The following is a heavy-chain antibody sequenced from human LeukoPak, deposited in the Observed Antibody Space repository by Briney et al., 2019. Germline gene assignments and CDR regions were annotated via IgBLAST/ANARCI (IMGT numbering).Heavy chain of an antibody. Sequence: SQTLSLTCTVSGCSISSGGYYWSWIRQRPGKGLVWIGYIYYSGSYYYNPSLKSRVTISVDTSKNQYSLKLSSATAADTAVYYCARAGITMVRGVIIRQPYFDYWGQGTLVTVSS. J-gene: IGHJ4*02. CDR1: GCSISSGGYY. D-gene: IGHD3-10*01. CDR2: IYYSGSY. CDR3: ARAGITMVRGVIIRQPYFDY. V-gene: IGHV4-31*03.